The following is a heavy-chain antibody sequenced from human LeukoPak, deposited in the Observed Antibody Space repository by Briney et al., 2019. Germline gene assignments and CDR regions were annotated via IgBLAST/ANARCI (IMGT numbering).Heavy chain of an antibody. Sequence: PGGSLRLSCAASGFTFGGYGMHWVRQAPGRGLEWVAVIWYDGSNKYYADSVKGRFTISRDNSKNTLYLQMNSLRAEDTAVYYCARIRDLWSGYSAIGPPDYWGQGTLVTVSS. D-gene: IGHD3-3*01. CDR1: GFTFGGYG. CDR2: IWYDGSNK. V-gene: IGHV3-33*01. J-gene: IGHJ4*02. CDR3: ARIRDLWSGYSAIGPPDY.